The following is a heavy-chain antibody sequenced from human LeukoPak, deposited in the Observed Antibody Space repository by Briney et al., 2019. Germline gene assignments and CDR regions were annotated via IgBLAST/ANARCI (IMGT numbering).Heavy chain of an antibody. J-gene: IGHJ4*02. CDR1: GYSISSGYY. CDR2: IYYSGST. D-gene: IGHD6-13*01. V-gene: IGHV4-59*08. Sequence: SETLSLTCTVSGYSISSGYYWSWIRQPPGKGLEWIGYIYYSGSTNYNPSLKSRVTISVDTSKNQFSLKLSSVTAADTAVYYCARLRSAAAGLDYWGQGTLVTVSS. CDR3: ARLRSAAAGLDY.